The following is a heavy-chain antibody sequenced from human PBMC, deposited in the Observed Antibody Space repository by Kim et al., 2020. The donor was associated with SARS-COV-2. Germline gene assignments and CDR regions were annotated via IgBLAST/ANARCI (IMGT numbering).Heavy chain of an antibody. J-gene: IGHJ6*02. D-gene: IGHD3-10*01. CDR3: ARRRGGLDV. V-gene: IGHV5-51*01. CDR1: DYKFNSYW. CDR2: IYPGDSDT. Sequence: GESLKISCKGFDYKFNSYWIDWVRQMPGKGLEWMGAIYPGDSDTTYSPSFQGQVTMSVDRSITTAYLQWRSLKASDTAVYYCARRRGGLDVWGQGTTVTVSS.